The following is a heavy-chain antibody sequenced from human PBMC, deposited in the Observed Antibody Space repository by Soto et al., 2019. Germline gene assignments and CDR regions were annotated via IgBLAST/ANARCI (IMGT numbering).Heavy chain of an antibody. CDR2: IWYDGSNK. Sequence: QVQLVESGGGVVQPGRSLRLSCAASGFTFSSYGMHWVRQAPGKGLEWVADIWYDGSNKYYADSVKGRFTISRDNSKNTLYLQMNSPRAEDTAVYYCARDPDRGSGYGIDYWGQGTLVTVSS. CDR1: GFTFSSYG. D-gene: IGHD3-22*01. J-gene: IGHJ4*02. V-gene: IGHV3-33*01. CDR3: ARDPDRGSGYGIDY.